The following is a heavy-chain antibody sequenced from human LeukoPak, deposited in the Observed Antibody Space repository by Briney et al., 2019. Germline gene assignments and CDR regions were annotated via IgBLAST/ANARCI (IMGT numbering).Heavy chain of an antibody. D-gene: IGHD3-22*01. CDR2: IIPIFGTA. CDR3: ARDPPYDSSGYYYPKGDFDY. CDR1: GGTFSSYA. V-gene: IGHV1-69*06. J-gene: IGHJ4*02. Sequence: VASVTVSCKASGGTFSSYAISWVRQAPGQGLEWMGGIIPIFGTANYAQKFQGRVTITADKSTSTAYMELRSLRSDDTAVYYCARDPPYDSSGYYYPKGDFDYWGQGTLVTVSS.